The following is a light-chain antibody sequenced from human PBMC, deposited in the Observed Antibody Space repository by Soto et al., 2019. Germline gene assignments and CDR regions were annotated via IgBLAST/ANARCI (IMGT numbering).Light chain of an antibody. CDR2: GAS. CDR1: QSVSSNY. Sequence: EIVLTQSPGTLSLSPGERATLSCRASQSVSSNYLAWYQQKPGQAPRLLIYGASSRATGIPERFIGSGSGTDFTLTISRLEPEDFAVFYCQQYGSSPRTFGQGTKVEVK. CDR3: QQYGSSPRT. J-gene: IGKJ1*01. V-gene: IGKV3-20*01.